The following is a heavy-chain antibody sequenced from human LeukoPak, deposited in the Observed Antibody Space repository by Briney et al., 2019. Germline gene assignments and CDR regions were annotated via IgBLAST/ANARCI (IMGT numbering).Heavy chain of an antibody. V-gene: IGHV1-2*02. CDR1: GYTLTDYY. Sequence: ASVKVSCKASGYTLTDYYLHWVRQAPGQGLKWMGWINPNSGATHYAQSFQARATMTRDTSIASSYMELTGLESDDTAVYYCARDGSGSLNWFDPWGQGTLVTVSS. J-gene: IGHJ5*02. CDR2: INPNSGAT. CDR3: ARDGSGSLNWFDP. D-gene: IGHD3-10*01.